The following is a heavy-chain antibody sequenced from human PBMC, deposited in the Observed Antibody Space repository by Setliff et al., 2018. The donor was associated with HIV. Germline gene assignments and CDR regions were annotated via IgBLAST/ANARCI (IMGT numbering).Heavy chain of an antibody. J-gene: IGHJ6*03. CDR1: GFTFSSYG. V-gene: IGHV3-7*03. CDR3: ARAYYHHSGGYWSTDYYYSYMDV. CDR2: MNQDGSTK. D-gene: IGHD3-22*01. Sequence: PGGSLRLSCAASGFTFSSYGMHWVRQAPGKGLEWVAVMNQDGSTKNYVDSVKGRFTISRDNAKNSLYLQMNSLRAEDTAVYYCARAYYHHSGGYWSTDYYYSYMDVWGKGTTVTVS.